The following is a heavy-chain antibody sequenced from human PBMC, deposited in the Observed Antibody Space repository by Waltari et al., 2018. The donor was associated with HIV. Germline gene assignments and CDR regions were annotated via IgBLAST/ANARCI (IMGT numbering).Heavy chain of an antibody. CDR1: GFTFNTFG. Sequence: DVQLEESGGGLVQPGGSLRLSCAASGFTFNTFGFNWVRQAPGKGLEWVSFISSSSRPIDDADSVKGRVTIDRDDAKNSLYLGMNSLRADDTAVYYCARESYYYDSSGYPLAYWGQGILVTVSS. J-gene: IGHJ4*02. CDR2: ISSSSRPI. CDR3: ARESYYYDSSGYPLAY. D-gene: IGHD3-22*01. V-gene: IGHV3-48*04.